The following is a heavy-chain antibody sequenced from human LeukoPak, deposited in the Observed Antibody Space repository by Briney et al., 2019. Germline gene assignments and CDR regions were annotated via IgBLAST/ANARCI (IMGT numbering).Heavy chain of an antibody. CDR2: ISYDGSNK. J-gene: IGHJ4*02. V-gene: IGHV3-30*03. CDR1: GFTVSSNY. D-gene: IGHD5-18*01. Sequence: SGGSLRLSCAASGFTVSSNYMSWVRQAPGKGLEWVAVISYDGSNKYYADSVKGRFTISRDNSKSTLYLQMNSLRAEDTAVYYCARRLPRRGPIDYWGQGTLVTVSS. CDR3: ARRLPRRGPIDY.